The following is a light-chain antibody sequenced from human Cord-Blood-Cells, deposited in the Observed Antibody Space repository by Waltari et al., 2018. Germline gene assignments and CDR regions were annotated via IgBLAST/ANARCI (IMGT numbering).Light chain of an antibody. Sequence: QSALTQPASVSGSPGQSITISCTGTSSDVGGYNYVPWYQQHPDKAPKLMIYDVSNRPSGVSNRFSGSKSGNTASLTISGLQAEDEADYYCSSYTSSSTVVFGGGTKLTVL. V-gene: IGLV2-14*01. CDR1: SSDVGGYNY. CDR3: SSYTSSSTVV. J-gene: IGLJ2*01. CDR2: DVS.